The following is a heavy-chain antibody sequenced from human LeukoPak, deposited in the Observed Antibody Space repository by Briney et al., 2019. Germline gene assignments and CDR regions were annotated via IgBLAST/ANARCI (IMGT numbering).Heavy chain of an antibody. CDR2: IYYSGST. CDR3: ARHLRIVVVPTPLVDYGMDV. Sequence: SQTLSLTCTVSGGSISSGDYYWSWIRQPPGKGLEWIGYIYYSGSTYYNPSLKSRGTISVDTSKNQFHLQLSSVTAADTAVYYCARHLRIVVVPTPLVDYGMDVWGQGTTVTLPS. V-gene: IGHV4-30-4*01. D-gene: IGHD3-22*01. J-gene: IGHJ6*02. CDR1: GGSISSGDYY.